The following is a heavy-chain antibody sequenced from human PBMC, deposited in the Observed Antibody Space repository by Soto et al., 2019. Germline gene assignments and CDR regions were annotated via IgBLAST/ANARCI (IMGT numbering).Heavy chain of an antibody. CDR1: GGSISSYY. V-gene: IGHV4-59*08. J-gene: IGHJ4*02. Sequence: SETLSLTCTVSGGSISSYYWSWIRQPPGKGLEWIGYIYYSGSTNYNPSLKSRVTISVDTSKNQFSLKLSSVTAADTAVYYCARLFYGDYVRFDYWGQGTLVTVSS. D-gene: IGHD4-17*01. CDR3: ARLFYGDYVRFDY. CDR2: IYYSGST.